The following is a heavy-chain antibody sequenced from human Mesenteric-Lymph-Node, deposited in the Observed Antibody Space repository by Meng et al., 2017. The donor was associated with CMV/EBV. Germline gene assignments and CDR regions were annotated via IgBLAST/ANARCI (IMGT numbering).Heavy chain of an antibody. CDR2: ISSSGATI. D-gene: IGHD2-21*02. CDR3: AREVRGDDYYYGMDV. J-gene: IGHJ6*02. CDR1: GFTFSNYE. Sequence: GGSLRLSCAASGFTFSNYEMNWVRQAPGKGLEWVSYISSSGATIYYADSVKGRFTISRDNAKNSLYLQMNSLRAEDTAVYYCAREVRGDDYYYGMDVWGQGTTVNVSS. V-gene: IGHV3-48*03.